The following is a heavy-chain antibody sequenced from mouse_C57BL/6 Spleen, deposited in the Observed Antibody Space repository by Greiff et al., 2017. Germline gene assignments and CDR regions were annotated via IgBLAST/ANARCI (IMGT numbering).Heavy chain of an antibody. CDR3: ARPYYYGSRHWYFDV. CDR1: GFNIKNTY. CDR2: IDPANGNT. V-gene: IGHV14-3*01. D-gene: IGHD1-1*01. Sequence: VQLQQSVAELVRPGASVKLSCTASGFNIKNTYMHWVKQRPEQGLEWIGRIDPANGNTKYAPKFQGKATITADTSSNPAYLQLSSLTSEATAIYYCARPYYYGSRHWYFDVWGTGTTVTVSS. J-gene: IGHJ1*03.